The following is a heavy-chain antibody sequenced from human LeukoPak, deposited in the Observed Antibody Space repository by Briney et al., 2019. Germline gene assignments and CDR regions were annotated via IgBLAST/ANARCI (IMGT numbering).Heavy chain of an antibody. Sequence: SETLSLTCIDSGGSISSSSYYWGWVRQPPGKGQEWIGITDYRGTTYHNPSLNRRFTISVDTSKKKFSLKLGSVTAADTAVYYCARHRYSSGCADYWGQGTLVTVSS. CDR2: TDYRGTT. D-gene: IGHD6-19*01. J-gene: IGHJ4*02. V-gene: IGHV4-39*01. CDR1: GGSISSSSYY. CDR3: ARHRYSSGCADY.